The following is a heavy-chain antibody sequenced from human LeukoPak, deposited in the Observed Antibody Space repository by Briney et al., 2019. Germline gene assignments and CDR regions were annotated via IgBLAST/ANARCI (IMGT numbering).Heavy chain of an antibody. CDR3: ARDLVGYCSSTSCYGDRDFDY. CDR2: IYTSGST. CDR1: GGSISSYY. V-gene: IGHV4-4*07. Sequence: PSETLSLTCTVSGGSISSYYWSWIRQPAGKGLEWIGRIYTSGSTNYNPSLKSRVTMSVDTSKNQFSLKLRSVTAADTAVYYCARDLVGYCSSTSCYGDRDFDYWGQGTLVTVSS. J-gene: IGHJ4*02. D-gene: IGHD2-2*01.